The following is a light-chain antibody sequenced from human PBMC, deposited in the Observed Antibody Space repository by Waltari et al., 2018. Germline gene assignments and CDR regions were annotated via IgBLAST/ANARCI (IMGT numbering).Light chain of an antibody. Sequence: DIQMTQSPSSLSASVGDRVTITCRTRQGIGYSVAWYQQKQGKAPRLLVHSASTLHSGVPLRFSGGGSGTQYTLTISSLQPDDFATYYCQQYRNLWTFGQGTKVEIK. CDR3: QQYRNLWT. V-gene: IGKV1-NL1*01. J-gene: IGKJ1*01. CDR1: QGIGYS. CDR2: SAS.